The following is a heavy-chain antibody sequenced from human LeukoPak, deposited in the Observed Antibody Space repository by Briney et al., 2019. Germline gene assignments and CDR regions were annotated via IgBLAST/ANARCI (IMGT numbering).Heavy chain of an antibody. D-gene: IGHD2-15*01. V-gene: IGHV1-18*01. CDR3: ARDRGYCSGGSCYHIDY. J-gene: IGHJ4*02. Sequence: ASVKVPCKASGYTFTSYGISWVRQAPGQGLEWMGWISAYNGNTNYAQKLQGRVTMTTDTSTSTAYMELRSLRSDDTAVYYCARDRGYCSGGSCYHIDYWGQGTLVTVSS. CDR2: ISAYNGNT. CDR1: GYTFTSYG.